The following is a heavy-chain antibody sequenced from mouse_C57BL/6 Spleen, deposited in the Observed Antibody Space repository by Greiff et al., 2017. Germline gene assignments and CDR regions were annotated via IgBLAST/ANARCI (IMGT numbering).Heavy chain of an antibody. D-gene: IGHD1-1*01. J-gene: IGHJ4*01. V-gene: IGHV5-17*01. CDR2: ISSGSSTI. CDR1: GFTFSDYG. CDR3: AIDYGSHYYARDY. Sequence: EVLLVESGGGLVKPGGSLKLSCAASGFTFSDYGMHWVRQAPEKGLEWVAYISSGSSTIYYADTVKGRFTISRDNSKNTLFLQMTSLRSEDTAMYYCAIDYGSHYYARDYWGQGTSVTVSS.